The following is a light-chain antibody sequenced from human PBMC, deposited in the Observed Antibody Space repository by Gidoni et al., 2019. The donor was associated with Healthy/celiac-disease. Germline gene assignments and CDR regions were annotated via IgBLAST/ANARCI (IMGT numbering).Light chain of an antibody. CDR1: QSISSY. Sequence: DIQMTQSPSSLSASVGDRVTITSRASQSISSYLNWYQQKPGKAPKLLIYASSSLQSGVPSRLSGSGSGTDFTLTISSLQPEDFATYYCQQSYSTPPTFGQGTRLEIK. V-gene: IGKV1-39*01. CDR2: ASS. CDR3: QQSYSTPPT. J-gene: IGKJ5*01.